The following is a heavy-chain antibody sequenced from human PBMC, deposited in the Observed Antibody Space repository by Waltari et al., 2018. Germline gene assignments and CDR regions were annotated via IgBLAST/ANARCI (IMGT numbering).Heavy chain of an antibody. CDR3: ARGPYCGGDCYEYFQH. CDR1: GFTFSSYE. J-gene: IGHJ1*01. Sequence: EVQLVESGGGLVQPGGSLRLSCTASGFTFSSYEMNWVRQAPGKGLEWISYISTGGSIIYYADSVKGRFTSSRDNAKNSLYLQMNSLRAEDTAVYYCARGPYCGGDCYEYFQHWGQGTLVTVSS. V-gene: IGHV3-48*03. D-gene: IGHD2-21*02. CDR2: ISTGGSII.